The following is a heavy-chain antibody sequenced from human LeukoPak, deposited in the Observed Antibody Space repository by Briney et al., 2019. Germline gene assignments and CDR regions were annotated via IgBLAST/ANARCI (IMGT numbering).Heavy chain of an antibody. Sequence: GGSLRLSCAASGFTFSTYWMHWVRQAPGKGLVWVSCISSDGSRTTYADSVKGRFTISRDNAKNTLYLQMNSPRNEDTAVYYRARPECQNSSGLDGFDISGQGTMVTVSS. CDR1: GFTFSTYW. V-gene: IGHV3-74*01. CDR3: ARPECQNSSGLDGFDI. D-gene: IGHD6-19*01. J-gene: IGHJ3*02. CDR2: ISSDGSRT.